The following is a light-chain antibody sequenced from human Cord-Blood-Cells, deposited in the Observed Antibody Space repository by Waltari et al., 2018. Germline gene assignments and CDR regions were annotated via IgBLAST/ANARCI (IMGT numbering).Light chain of an antibody. Sequence: SYEPTQPLSVSVSLGQMARITCSGEALPKKYAYWYQQKPGQFPVLVIYKDSERPTGIHERFSGSSSGTIVTLTISGVQAEDEADYYCLSADSSGTYWVFGGGTKLTVL. V-gene: IGLV3-16*01. CDR1: ALPKKY. CDR3: LSADSSGTYWV. J-gene: IGLJ3*02. CDR2: KDS.